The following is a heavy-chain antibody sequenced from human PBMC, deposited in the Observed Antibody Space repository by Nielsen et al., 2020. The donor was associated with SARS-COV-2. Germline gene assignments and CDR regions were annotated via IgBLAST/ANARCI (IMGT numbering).Heavy chain of an antibody. Sequence: GESLKISCAASGFTFSDYYMSWIRQAPGKGLEWVSYISSSSSYTNYADSVKGRFTISRDNAKNSLYLQMNSLRAEDTAVYYCARGPYYYDSSGYYCDYWGQGTLVTVSS. D-gene: IGHD3-22*01. CDR2: ISSSSSYT. CDR3: ARGPYYYDSSGYYCDY. J-gene: IGHJ4*02. CDR1: GFTFSDYY. V-gene: IGHV3-11*05.